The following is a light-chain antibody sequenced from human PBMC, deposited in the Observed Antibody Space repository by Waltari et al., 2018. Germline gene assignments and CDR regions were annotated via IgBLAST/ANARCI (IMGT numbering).Light chain of an antibody. CDR3: CSYAGAGTGV. J-gene: IGLJ3*02. V-gene: IGLV2-23*02. Sequence: QSALTQPASVSGSPGQSITISCTGTSGDVGRYNLVSWYQQHPGKVPKLMIYEVGKRPSGISNRFSGSKSGNTASLTISGLQAEDEADYYCCSYAGAGTGVFGGGTKVTVL. CDR2: EVG. CDR1: SGDVGRYNL.